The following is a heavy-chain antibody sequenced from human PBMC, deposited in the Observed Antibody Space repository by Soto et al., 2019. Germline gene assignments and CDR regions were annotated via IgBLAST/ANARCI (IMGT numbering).Heavy chain of an antibody. CDR3: ARAGRGYEFDY. Sequence: EVQLVESGGGLVQPGGSLRLSCAASGFTFSRYAMHWVRQAPGKGLEYVSPISSNGGSTYYANSVKGRFTISRDNSKNTLYLQMGSLSPDDTAVYYCARAGRGYEFDYWGQGTLVTVSS. J-gene: IGHJ4*02. CDR1: GFTFSRYA. CDR2: ISSNGGST. V-gene: IGHV3-64*01. D-gene: IGHD5-12*01.